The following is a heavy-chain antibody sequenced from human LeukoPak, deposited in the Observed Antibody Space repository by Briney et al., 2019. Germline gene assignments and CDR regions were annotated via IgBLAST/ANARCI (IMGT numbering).Heavy chain of an antibody. Sequence: SETLSLTCTVSGGSISSGDYYWSWIRQPPGKGLEWIGYIYYSGSTYYNPSLKSRLTISLDTSKHQFSLKLSSVTAADTAVYYCARELYDYVWGSYIDYWGQGTLVTVSS. J-gene: IGHJ4*02. V-gene: IGHV4-30-4*01. CDR2: IYYSGST. D-gene: IGHD3-16*01. CDR3: ARELYDYVWGSYIDY. CDR1: GGSISSGDYY.